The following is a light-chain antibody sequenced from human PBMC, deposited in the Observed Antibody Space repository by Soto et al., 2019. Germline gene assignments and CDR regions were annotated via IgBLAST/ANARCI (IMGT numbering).Light chain of an antibody. Sequence: EIVMTQSPATLSVSPGERATLSCRASQSVSNNLAWYQQKPGQAPRLLIYGAFTRATGFPARFSGSGSGTEFTLPISSLQSEDFAVYYCQQYHNWPTFGQGTKLEIK. CDR2: GAF. CDR1: QSVSNN. J-gene: IGKJ2*01. CDR3: QQYHNWPT. V-gene: IGKV3-15*01.